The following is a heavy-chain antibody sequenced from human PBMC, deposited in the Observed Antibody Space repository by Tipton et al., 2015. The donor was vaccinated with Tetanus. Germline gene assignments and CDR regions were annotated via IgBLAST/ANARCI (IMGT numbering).Heavy chain of an antibody. CDR2: IYYSGST. CDR1: GEALGNGDYY. V-gene: IGHV4-30-4*01. D-gene: IGHD6-6*01. CDR3: ARDQGGGRVVRLNWFDP. J-gene: IGHJ5*02. Sequence: GEALGNGDYYWSWIRQPPGKGLESIGYIYYSGSTYFNPSLKSRVSMSVDTSKNQFFLNLTSVTAADTATYYCARDQGGGRVVRLNWFDPWGQGTLVTVSS.